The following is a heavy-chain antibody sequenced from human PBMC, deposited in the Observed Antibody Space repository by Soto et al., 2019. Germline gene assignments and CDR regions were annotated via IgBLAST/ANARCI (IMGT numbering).Heavy chain of an antibody. CDR3: ARGLTGYSSSWYFLGY. V-gene: IGHV1-3*01. CDR1: GYTFTSYA. CDR2: INAGNGNT. D-gene: IGHD6-13*01. Sequence: EASVKVSCKASGYTFTSYAMHWVRQAPGQRLEWMGWINAGNGNTKYSQKFQGRVTITRDTSASTAYMELSSLRSEDTAVYYCARGLTGYSSSWYFLGYWGQGTLVTVSS. J-gene: IGHJ4*02.